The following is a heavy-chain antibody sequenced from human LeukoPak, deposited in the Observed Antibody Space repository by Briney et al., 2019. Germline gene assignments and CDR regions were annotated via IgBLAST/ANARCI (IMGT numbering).Heavy chain of an antibody. J-gene: IGHJ5*02. CDR3: ARDSYTSSWYSYGGFDP. D-gene: IGHD6-13*01. V-gene: IGHV3-30-3*01. CDR1: GFTFSSYA. Sequence: GGSLRLSCAASGFTFSSYAVDWVSQDPGKGLGWVEVILYDGSTKYYADSVNGRFTISRDNSKNSLYLQMNRLRADDTAVYYCARDSYTSSWYSYGGFDPWGQGTRVTVSS. CDR2: ILYDGSTK.